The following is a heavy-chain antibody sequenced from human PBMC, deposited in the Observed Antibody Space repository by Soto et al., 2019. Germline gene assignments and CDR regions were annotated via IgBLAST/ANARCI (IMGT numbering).Heavy chain of an antibody. CDR1: GFTFSSYW. J-gene: IGHJ4*02. Sequence: EVQLVESGGGLVQPGGSLRLSCAASGFTFSSYWMSWVRKAPGKGLEWVANIKQDGSEKYYVDSVKGRFTISRDNAKNSLYLQMNSLRAEDTAVYYCARRVGYCSGGSCYFFDYWGQGTLVTVSS. CDR3: ARRVGYCSGGSCYFFDY. CDR2: IKQDGSEK. V-gene: IGHV3-7*01. D-gene: IGHD2-15*01.